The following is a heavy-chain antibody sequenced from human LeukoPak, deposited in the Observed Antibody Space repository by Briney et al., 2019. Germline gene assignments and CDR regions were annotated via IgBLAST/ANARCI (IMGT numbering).Heavy chain of an antibody. CDR1: GGSFSNYY. V-gene: IGHV4-34*01. CDR2: INQSGST. Sequence: SETLSLTCAVYGGSFSNYYWSWIRQSPGKGLEWIGEINQSGSTNYNPSLKSRVTISLDASRQQFSPKLTSLTAADTAVYYCAREKSAVTASFDYWGQGDLVTVSS. CDR3: AREKSAVTASFDY. J-gene: IGHJ4*02. D-gene: IGHD4-17*01.